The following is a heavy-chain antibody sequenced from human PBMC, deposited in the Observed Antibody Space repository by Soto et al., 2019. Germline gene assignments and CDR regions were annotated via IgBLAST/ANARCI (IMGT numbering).Heavy chain of an antibody. Sequence: QVQLVQSGAEVKRPGSSVKLSCKASGGTFTYYGISWVRQAPGQGLEWMGGIIPTIGPATYAQKFQGRLTIAADQSTSTAYMALSSLGSEDTALYYCARDLGTTIAGPPRRETYGWLDPWGQGTLVTVSS. CDR2: IIPTIGPA. J-gene: IGHJ5*02. D-gene: IGHD3-22*01. V-gene: IGHV1-69*01. CDR1: GGTFTYYG. CDR3: ARDLGTTIAGPPRRETYGWLDP.